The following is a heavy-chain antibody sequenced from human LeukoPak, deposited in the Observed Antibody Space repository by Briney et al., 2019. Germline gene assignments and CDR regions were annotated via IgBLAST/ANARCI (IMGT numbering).Heavy chain of an antibody. CDR1: GFTFSSYW. V-gene: IGHV3-74*01. Sequence: PGGSLRLSCAASGFTFSSYWMHWVRQAPGKGLVWVSRINSDGSSTTYADSVKGRFTISRDNAKNSLYLQMNSLRAEDTAVYYCARDLGIGYCSGGSCSALFDYWGQGTLVTVSS. CDR2: INSDGSST. J-gene: IGHJ4*02. D-gene: IGHD2-15*01. CDR3: ARDLGIGYCSGGSCSALFDY.